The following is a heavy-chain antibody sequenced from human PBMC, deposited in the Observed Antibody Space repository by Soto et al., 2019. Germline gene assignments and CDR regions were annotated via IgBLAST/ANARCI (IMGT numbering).Heavy chain of an antibody. CDR3: VKVGYAGYCGGSNCHSYFDY. CDR2: IYGNGGDT. Sequence: GGSLRLSCLASGFTFTTYTLHWVRQAPGKGLQSVSAIYGNGGDTYYAASVKGRFTVSRDNSKNTLYLQMTSLRTEDTAIYYCVKVGYAGYCGGSNCHSYFDYWGQGTLVTVSS. CDR1: GFTFTTYT. J-gene: IGHJ4*02. D-gene: IGHD2-15*01. V-gene: IGHV3-64D*06.